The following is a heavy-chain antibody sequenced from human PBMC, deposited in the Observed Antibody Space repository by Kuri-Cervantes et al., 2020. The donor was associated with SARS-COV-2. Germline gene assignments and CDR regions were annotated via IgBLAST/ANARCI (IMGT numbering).Heavy chain of an antibody. Sequence: KISCAASGFTFSSYAISWVRQAPGQGLEWMGGIIPIFGTANYAQKFQGRVTITADESTSTAYMELSSLRSEDTAVYYCAIGLEWLRTENYYYYYMDVWGKGTTVTVSS. CDR1: GFTFSSYA. D-gene: IGHD3-3*01. J-gene: IGHJ6*03. CDR3: AIGLEWLRTENYYYYYMDV. V-gene: IGHV1-69*01. CDR2: IIPIFGTA.